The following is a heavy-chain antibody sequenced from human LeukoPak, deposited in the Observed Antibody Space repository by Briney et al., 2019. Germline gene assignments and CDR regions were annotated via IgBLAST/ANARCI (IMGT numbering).Heavy chain of an antibody. Sequence: GASVKVSCKASGGTFSSYAISWVRQAPGQGLEWMGRIIPILGIANYAQKFQGRVTITADKSTSTAYMELSSLRSEDTAVYYCAREKSAAPNTPNAFDIWGQGTMVTVSS. V-gene: IGHV1-69*04. CDR1: GGTFSSYA. J-gene: IGHJ3*02. CDR2: IIPILGIA. CDR3: AREKSAAPNTPNAFDI.